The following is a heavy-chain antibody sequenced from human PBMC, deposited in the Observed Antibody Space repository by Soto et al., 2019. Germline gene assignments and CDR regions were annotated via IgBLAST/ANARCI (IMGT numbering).Heavy chain of an antibody. Sequence: PSETLSLTCTFSCGSTTSDYWSWIRQPPGKGLEWLGYICHSLGAKYNPSLGSRGTISLDTSKNQLSLSLRSVTAADTAIYFCVRDLNGSGDYWGQGTLVTVSA. CDR3: VRDLNGSGDY. V-gene: IGHV4-59*01. CDR2: ICHSLGA. CDR1: CGSTTSDY. D-gene: IGHD3-10*01. J-gene: IGHJ4*02.